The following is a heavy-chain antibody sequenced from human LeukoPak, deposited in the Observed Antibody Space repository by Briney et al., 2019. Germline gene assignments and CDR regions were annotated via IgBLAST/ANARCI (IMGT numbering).Heavy chain of an antibody. CDR3: AKVYDILTGYYLSEY. J-gene: IGHJ4*02. Sequence: GASLRLSCAASGFTFSSYAVSWVRQAPGKGLEWVSAISGSGGSTYYADSVKGRFTISRDNSKNTLYLQMNSLRAEDTAVYYCAKVYDILTGYYLSEYWGQGTLVTVSS. D-gene: IGHD3-9*01. CDR1: GFTFSSYA. CDR2: ISGSGGST. V-gene: IGHV3-23*01.